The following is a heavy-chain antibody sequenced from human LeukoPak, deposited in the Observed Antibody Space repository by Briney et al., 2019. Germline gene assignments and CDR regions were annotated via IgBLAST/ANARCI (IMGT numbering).Heavy chain of an antibody. CDR3: AKDAQRGFDYSNSLEH. Sequence: GRSLRLSCATSGFTFSHYGMHWVRQAPGKGLEWDAVIWNDGSNKYYGDSVKGRFTISRDNSKNTLYLQMNSLTVEDTAVYYCAKDAQRGFDYSNSLEHWGQGTLVTVSS. CDR2: IWNDGSNK. J-gene: IGHJ5*02. CDR1: GFTFSHYG. V-gene: IGHV3-33*06. D-gene: IGHD4-11*01.